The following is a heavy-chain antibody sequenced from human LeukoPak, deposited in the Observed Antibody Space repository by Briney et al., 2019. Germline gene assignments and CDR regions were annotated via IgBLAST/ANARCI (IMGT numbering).Heavy chain of an antibody. CDR1: GGSISSGGYY. CDR3: ARGSPGGMNAFDI. V-gene: IGHV4-30-2*01. D-gene: IGHD1-26*01. CDR2: IYHSGST. J-gene: IGHJ3*02. Sequence: PSETLSLTCTVSGGSISSGGYYWSWLRQPPGKGLEWIGYIYHSGSTYYNPSLKSRVTISVDRSKNQLSLKLSSVTAADTAVYYCARGSPGGMNAFDIWGQGTMVTVSS.